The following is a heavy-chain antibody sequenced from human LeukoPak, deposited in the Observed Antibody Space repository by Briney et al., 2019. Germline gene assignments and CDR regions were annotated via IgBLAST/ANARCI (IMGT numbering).Heavy chain of an antibody. J-gene: IGHJ4*02. D-gene: IGHD5-12*01. V-gene: IGHV3-33*01. CDR1: GFTLSSFG. Sequence: PGGSLRLSCAASGFTLSSFGMHWVRQAPGKGLEWVAVIWYDGSNKYYADSVKGRSTTSRDNSKNTLYVQMNSLRAEDTAIYYCARGRGYRDYDRPLDYWGQGTLVTVSS. CDR3: ARGRGYRDYDRPLDY. CDR2: IWYDGSNK.